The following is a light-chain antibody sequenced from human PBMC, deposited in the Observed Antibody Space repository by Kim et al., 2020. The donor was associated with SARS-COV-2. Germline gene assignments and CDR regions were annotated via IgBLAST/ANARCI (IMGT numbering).Light chain of an antibody. CDR1: SNNVGNQG. CDR3: SAWDSSLSAWV. CDR2: RNN. J-gene: IGLJ3*02. Sequence: QAGLTQPPSVSKGLRQTATLTCTVNSNNVGNQGAAWLQQHQGHPPKLLSYRNNNRPSGISERFSASRSGNTASLTITGLQPEDEADYYCSAWDSSLSAWVFGGGTQLTVL. V-gene: IGLV10-54*04.